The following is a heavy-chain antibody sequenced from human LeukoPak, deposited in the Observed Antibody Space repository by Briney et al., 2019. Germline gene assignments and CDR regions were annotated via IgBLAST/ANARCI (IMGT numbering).Heavy chain of an antibody. CDR1: GFTFSSYE. D-gene: IGHD3-10*01. V-gene: IGHV3-23*01. CDR2: ISGSGGST. Sequence: GGSLRLSCAASGFTFSSYEMNWVRQAPGKGLEWVSAISGSGGSTYYADSVKGRFTISRDNSKNTLYLQMNSLRAEDTAVYYCAKGLVRGVISPFDYWGQGTLVTVSS. J-gene: IGHJ4*02. CDR3: AKGLVRGVISPFDY.